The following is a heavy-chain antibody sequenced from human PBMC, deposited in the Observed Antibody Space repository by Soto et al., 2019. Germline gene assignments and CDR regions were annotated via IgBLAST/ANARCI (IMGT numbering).Heavy chain of an antibody. CDR1: GGSISSYY. J-gene: IGHJ6*02. Sequence: SETLSLTCTVSGGSISSYYWSWIRQPAGKGLEWIGRIYTSGSTNYNPSLESRVTMSVDTSKNQFSLKLSSVTAADTAVYYCAREIYHFLSGYYYYYHGMDVWGQGTTVTVSS. D-gene: IGHD3-3*01. CDR2: IYTSGST. CDR3: AREIYHFLSGYYYYYHGMDV. V-gene: IGHV4-4*07.